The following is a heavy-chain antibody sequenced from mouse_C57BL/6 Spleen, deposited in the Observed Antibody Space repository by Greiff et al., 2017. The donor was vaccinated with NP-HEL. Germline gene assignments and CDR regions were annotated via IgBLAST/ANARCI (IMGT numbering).Heavy chain of an antibody. CDR3: ARRYYTMITTGAMDY. J-gene: IGHJ4*01. D-gene: IGHD2-4*01. CDR2: ISRGSSTI. Sequence: EVQLVESGGGLVKPGGSLKLSCAASGFTFSDYGMHWVRQAPEKGLEWVAYISRGSSTIYYADTVKGRFTISRDNAKNTQFLQMTSLRSEDTAMYYCARRYYTMITTGAMDYWGQGTTVTVSS. CDR1: GFTFSDYG. V-gene: IGHV5-17*01.